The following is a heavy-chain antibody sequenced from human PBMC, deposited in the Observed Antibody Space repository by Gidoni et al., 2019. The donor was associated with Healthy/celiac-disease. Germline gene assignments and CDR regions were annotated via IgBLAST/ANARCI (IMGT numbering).Heavy chain of an antibody. V-gene: IGHV4-34*01. CDR2: INHSGST. Sequence: QVQLQQWGAGLLKPSETLSLTCAVDGGSFSGYYWSWIRQPPGKGLEWIGEINHSGSTNYTPSLKSRVTISVDTSKNQFSLKLSSVTAADTAVYYCARGERSYAIYFFDYWGQGTLVTVSS. D-gene: IGHD3-16*01. CDR3: ARGERSYAIYFFDY. CDR1: GGSFSGYY. J-gene: IGHJ4*02.